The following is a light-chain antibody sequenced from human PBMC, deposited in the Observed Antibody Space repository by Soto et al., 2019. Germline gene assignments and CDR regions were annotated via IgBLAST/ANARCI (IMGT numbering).Light chain of an antibody. CDR3: QHYNDWPLT. CDR2: GAS. V-gene: IGKV3-15*01. J-gene: IGKJ4*01. Sequence: EIVMTQSPATLSVSPGERATLSCRASQSVSNTLAWYQQKPGQAPRLLIYGASTRATGIPGRFSGSGSGTEFTLTISSLQSEDFAVYYCQHYNDWPLTFGGGTKGDIK. CDR1: QSVSNT.